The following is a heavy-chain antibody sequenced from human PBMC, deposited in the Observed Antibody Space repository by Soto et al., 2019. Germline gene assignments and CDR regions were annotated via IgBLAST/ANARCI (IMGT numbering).Heavy chain of an antibody. CDR1: GFTFDDYA. V-gene: IGHV3-9*01. J-gene: IGHJ4*02. CDR3: VKADDYDFWSGYYLHFDY. CDR2: ISWNSGSI. D-gene: IGHD3-3*01. Sequence: GGSLRLSCAASGFTFDDYAMHWVRQAPGKGLEWVSGISWNSGSIGYADSVKGRFTISRDNAKNSLYLQMNSLRAEDTALYYCVKADDYDFWSGYYLHFDYWGQGTLVTVSS.